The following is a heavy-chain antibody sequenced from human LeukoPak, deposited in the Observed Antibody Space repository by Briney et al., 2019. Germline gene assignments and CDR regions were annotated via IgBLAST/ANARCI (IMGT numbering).Heavy chain of an antibody. J-gene: IGHJ4*02. Sequence: QPGGSLRLSCAASGFTFSSYWMSWVRQAPGKGLEWVANIKQDGSEKYYVDSVKGRFTISRDNAKNSLYLQMNSLRAKDTAVYYCARDYCSSTSCYLVYFDYWGQGTRVTVSS. CDR1: GFTFSSYW. V-gene: IGHV3-7*01. CDR3: ARDYCSSTSCYLVYFDY. D-gene: IGHD2-2*01. CDR2: IKQDGSEK.